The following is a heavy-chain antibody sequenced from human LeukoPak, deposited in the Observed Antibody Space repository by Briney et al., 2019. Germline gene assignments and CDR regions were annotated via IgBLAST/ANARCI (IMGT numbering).Heavy chain of an antibody. CDR1: GGSINSTNW. D-gene: IGHD6-13*01. V-gene: IGHV4-4*02. CDR3: ARETGSSWMYYFDY. CDR2: IYHSGST. J-gene: IGHJ4*02. Sequence: SGTLSLTCEVSGGSINSTNWWTWVRLPPGKGLEWIGEIYHSGSTNYNPSLKSRVTISVDKSKNQFSLKLSSVTAADTAVYYCARETGSSWMYYFDYWGQGTLVTVSS.